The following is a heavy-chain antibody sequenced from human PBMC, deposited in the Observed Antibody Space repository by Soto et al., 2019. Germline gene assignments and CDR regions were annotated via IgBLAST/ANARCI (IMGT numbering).Heavy chain of an antibody. Sequence: QVQLVESGGGVVQPGRSLRVSGAASGFTFNSYSLIHWVRQAPGKGLEWVAVISYDGTNKYYADSVKGRFTISRDDSKNTVYLQMNSLRLEDTAVYYCARGENGVYGFFDYWGQGTLVTVSS. CDR1: GFTFNSYS. CDR2: ISYDGTNK. V-gene: IGHV3-30-3*01. J-gene: IGHJ4*02. CDR3: ARGENGVYGFFDY. D-gene: IGHD2-8*01.